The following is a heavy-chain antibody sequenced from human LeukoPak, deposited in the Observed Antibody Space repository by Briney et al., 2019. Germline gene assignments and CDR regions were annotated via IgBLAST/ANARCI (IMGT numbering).Heavy chain of an antibody. V-gene: IGHV3-11*03. J-gene: IGHJ4*02. CDR2: ISPTGSYT. CDR3: ARKLGGAQCGGDCFFDH. D-gene: IGHD2-21*02. CDR1: GFMLSVYY. Sequence: PGGSLRLSCEASGFMLSVYYMGCFRLAPGKGLEWIGYISPTGSYTTYADSVRGRFTISRDNAKNLLFLQMNDLTTDDTAVYYCARKLGGAQCGGDCFFDHWGQGTRVAVSS.